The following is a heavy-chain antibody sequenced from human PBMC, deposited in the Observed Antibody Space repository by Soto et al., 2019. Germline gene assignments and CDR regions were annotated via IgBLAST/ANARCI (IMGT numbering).Heavy chain of an antibody. D-gene: IGHD2-15*01. CDR2: IYYSGST. J-gene: IGHJ6*03. Sequence: QLQLQESGPGLVKPSETLSLTCTVSGGSISSSSYYWGWIRQPPGKGLEWIGSIYYSGSTYYNPSLKSRVTISVDTSKNQFSLKLSSVTAADTAVYYCARISCSGGSCGHYYYMDVWGKGTTVTVSS. CDR3: ARISCSGGSCGHYYYMDV. CDR1: GGSISSSSYY. V-gene: IGHV4-39*01.